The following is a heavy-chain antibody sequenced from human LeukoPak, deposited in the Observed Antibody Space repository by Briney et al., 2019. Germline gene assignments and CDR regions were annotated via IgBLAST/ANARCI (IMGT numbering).Heavy chain of an antibody. CDR3: ARGRDRYDILTGYYPGFDY. J-gene: IGHJ4*02. D-gene: IGHD3-9*01. CDR1: GGSISSSNW. V-gene: IGHV4-4*02. CDR2: IYHSGST. Sequence: SGTLSLTCAVSGGSISSSNWWSWVRQPPGKGLEWIGEIYHSGSTNYNPSLKSRVTISVDKSKNQFSLKLSSVTAADTAVYYCARGRDRYDILTGYYPGFDYWGQGTLVTVSS.